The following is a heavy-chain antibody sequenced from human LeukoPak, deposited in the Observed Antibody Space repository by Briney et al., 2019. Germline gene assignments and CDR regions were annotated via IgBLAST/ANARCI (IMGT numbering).Heavy chain of an antibody. CDR1: GFTFSSPW. CDR2: MNADGRTI. J-gene: IGHJ2*01. D-gene: IGHD1-7*01. Sequence: GGSLRLSCAASGFTFSSPWMHWVRQGPGKGLVWVARMNADGRTINYADSVKGRFTISRDNAKNTLYLQMNSLWTEDAAVYYCARAGNYYFDLWGRGTQVTVSS. V-gene: IGHV3-74*01. CDR3: ARAGNYYFDL.